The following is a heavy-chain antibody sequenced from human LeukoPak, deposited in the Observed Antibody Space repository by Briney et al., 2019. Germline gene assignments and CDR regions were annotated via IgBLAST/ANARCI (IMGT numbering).Heavy chain of an antibody. V-gene: IGHV3-15*01. CDR1: GFTFSNAW. CDR3: TTVEVVVVAATRNH. D-gene: IGHD2-15*01. CDR2: IKSKTDGGTT. J-gene: IGHJ5*02. Sequence: GGSLRLSCAASGFTFSNAWMSWVRQAPGKELEWVGRIKSKTDGGTTDYAAPVKGRFTISRDDSKNTLYLQMNSLKTEDTAVYYCTTVEVVVVAATRNHWGQGTLVTVSS.